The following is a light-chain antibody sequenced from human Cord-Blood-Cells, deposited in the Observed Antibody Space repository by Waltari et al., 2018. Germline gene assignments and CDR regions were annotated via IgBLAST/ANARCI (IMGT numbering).Light chain of an antibody. CDR1: QSLSSY. Sequence: PPTLSLSARETPTLACRASQSLSSYSAGYQQKPSQAPRFLIYDASYTATGIPARFSGSGAGTDYTLTISSLEPEDFAVYYCQQRSNWPPFTFGQGTRLEIK. J-gene: IGKJ5*01. CDR3: QQRSNWPPFT. V-gene: IGKV3-11*01. CDR2: DAS.